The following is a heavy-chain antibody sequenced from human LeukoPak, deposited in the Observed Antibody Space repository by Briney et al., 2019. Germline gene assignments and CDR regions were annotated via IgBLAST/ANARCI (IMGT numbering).Heavy chain of an antibody. Sequence: PSETLSLTCTVSGASFTNNNYYWAWIRQSPGKGLEWIGSINSELTYYNSSLKSRVTMSRDTSKSHFSLRLTSLTAADTAVYYCARGALYGVVRGLFFDHWGQGTLVTVPS. D-gene: IGHD3-10*01. CDR1: GASFTNNNYY. J-gene: IGHJ5*02. V-gene: IGHV4-39*02. CDR3: ARGALYGVVRGLFFDH. CDR2: INSELT.